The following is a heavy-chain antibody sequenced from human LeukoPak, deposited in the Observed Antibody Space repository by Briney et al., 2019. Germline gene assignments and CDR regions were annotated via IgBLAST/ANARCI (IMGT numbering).Heavy chain of an antibody. Sequence: SQTLSLTCAVSGGSISSGGYSWSWIRQPPGKGLEWIGYIYHSGSTYYNPSLKSRVTISVDRSKNQFSQKLSSVTAADTAVYYCARGLVVPAAMGDYYYYGMDVWGQGTTVTVSS. D-gene: IGHD2-2*01. CDR1: GGSISSGGYS. CDR2: IYHSGST. V-gene: IGHV4-30-2*01. J-gene: IGHJ6*02. CDR3: ARGLVVPAAMGDYYYYGMDV.